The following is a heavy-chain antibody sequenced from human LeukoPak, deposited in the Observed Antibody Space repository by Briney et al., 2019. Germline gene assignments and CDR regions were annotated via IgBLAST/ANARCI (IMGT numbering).Heavy chain of an antibody. J-gene: IGHJ4*02. CDR1: GGSISSSSYY. D-gene: IGHD2-2*01. CDR3: ARYGSAVTGIAS. V-gene: IGHV4-39*01. CDR2: IYYSGGT. Sequence: SETLSLTCTVSGGSISSSSYYWGWIRQPPGKGREWIGSIYYSGGTYYNPSLKSRVTISVDPSKNQFSLKLSSVTAADTAVYYCARYGSAVTGIASWGQGTLVTVSS.